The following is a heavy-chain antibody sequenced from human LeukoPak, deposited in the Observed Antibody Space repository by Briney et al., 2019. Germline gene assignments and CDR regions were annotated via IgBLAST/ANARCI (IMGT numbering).Heavy chain of an antibody. D-gene: IGHD3-22*01. Sequence: GSLRLSCVASGITFSSYAMSWVRQAPGKGLEWVSAISVSGGSTYYADSVKGRFTISRDNSKSTLYLQMNSLTAEDTGVYYCTRDDSTSYYFGNHDYWGQGTLVTVSS. CDR1: GITFSSYA. V-gene: IGHV3-23*01. CDR3: TRDDSTSYYFGNHDY. J-gene: IGHJ4*02. CDR2: ISVSGGST.